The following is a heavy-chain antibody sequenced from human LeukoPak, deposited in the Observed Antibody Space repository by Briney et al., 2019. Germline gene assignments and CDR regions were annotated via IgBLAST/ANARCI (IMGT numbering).Heavy chain of an antibody. Sequence: PSETLSLTCAVSGGSIRSGGYSWSWIRQPPGKGLEWIGYIYYSGTTNYNPSLKSRFTISVDTSKNQFSLKLSSVTAADTAVYYCARVSWFPGTSYYHMDVWGKGTTVTVSS. D-gene: IGHD1-1*01. CDR1: GGSIRSGGYS. J-gene: IGHJ6*03. CDR3: ARVSWFPGTSYYHMDV. CDR2: IYYSGTT. V-gene: IGHV4-61*08.